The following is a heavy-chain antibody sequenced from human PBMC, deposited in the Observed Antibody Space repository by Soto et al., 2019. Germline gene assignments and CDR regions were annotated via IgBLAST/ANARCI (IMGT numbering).Heavy chain of an antibody. J-gene: IGHJ6*03. CDR3: ARVVYGSGKYYYYYMDV. D-gene: IGHD3-10*01. CDR1: GGTFTSYT. CDR2: ISAYNGIT. V-gene: IGHV1-18*01. Sequence: ASVKVSCKASGGTFTSYTISWVRQAPGQGLEWMGWISAYNGITNYAQKLQGRVTMTTDTSTSTAYMELRSLRSDDTAVYYCARVVYGSGKYYYYYMDVWGKGTTVTVSS.